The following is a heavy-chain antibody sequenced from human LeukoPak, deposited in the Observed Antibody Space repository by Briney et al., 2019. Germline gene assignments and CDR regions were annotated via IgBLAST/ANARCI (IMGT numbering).Heavy chain of an antibody. CDR2: INLTGGST. J-gene: IGHJ4*02. CDR1: GYTFNNYY. Sequence: ASVKVSCKASGYTFNNYYMHWVRQAPGQGVEWMGVINLTGGSTHYAPKFQGRVTMTRDTSTSTVHMELSSLRSEGTAVYYGVRDISREFDYWGQGTLVAGSS. D-gene: IGHD1-14*01. CDR3: VRDISREFDY. V-gene: IGHV1-46*02.